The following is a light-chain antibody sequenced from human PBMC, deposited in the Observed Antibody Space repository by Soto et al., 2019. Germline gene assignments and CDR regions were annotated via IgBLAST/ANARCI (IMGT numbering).Light chain of an antibody. CDR1: SSDVGDNNY. CDR2: DVS. V-gene: IGLV2-11*01. J-gene: IGLJ3*02. CDR3: CSFAGSDTFWV. Sequence: QSVLTQPRSVSGSPGQSVTISCTGTSSDVGDNNYVSWYQQYPGKAPKLVIYDVSKRPSGVPDRFPGSKPGNTASLTISGLQAEDEADYYCCSFAGSDTFWVFGGGTKLTVL.